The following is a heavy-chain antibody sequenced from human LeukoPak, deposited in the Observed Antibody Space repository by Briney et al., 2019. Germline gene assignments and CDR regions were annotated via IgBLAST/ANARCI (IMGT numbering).Heavy chain of an antibody. J-gene: IGHJ4*02. CDR1: GFTFSTYA. Sequence: PGGSLRLSCAASGFTFSTYAMNWVRQAPGKGLEWVSGISGSSASTYYADSVKGRFTISRDNSKDTVFLQMNSLRAEDTAVYYCAKASRQGAVASPLDYWGQGTLVTVSS. CDR2: ISGSSAST. CDR3: AKASRQGAVASPLDY. V-gene: IGHV3-23*01. D-gene: IGHD6-19*01.